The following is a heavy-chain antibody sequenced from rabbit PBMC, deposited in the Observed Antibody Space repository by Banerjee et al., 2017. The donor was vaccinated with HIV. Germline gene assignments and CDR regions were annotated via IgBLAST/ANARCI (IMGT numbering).Heavy chain of an antibody. V-gene: IGHV1S40*01. J-gene: IGHJ4*01. Sequence: QSLEESGGDLVKPGASLTLTCTASGFSFSSSYFMCWVRQAPGKGLEWNGSIYGGSSGSTYYASWAKGRFTISKTSSTTVTLQMTSLTAADTATYFCARAGYAGYGYGDLWGQGTLVTVS. D-gene: IGHD6-1*01. CDR1: GFSFSSSYF. CDR2: IYGGSSGST. CDR3: ARAGYAGYGYGDL.